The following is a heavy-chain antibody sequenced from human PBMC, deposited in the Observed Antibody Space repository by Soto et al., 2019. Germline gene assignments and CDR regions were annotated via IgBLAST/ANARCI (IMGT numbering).Heavy chain of an antibody. Sequence: PGESLKISCKGSGYSFTSYWISWVRQMPGKGLEWMGRIDPSDSYTNYSPSFQGHVTISADKSISTAYLQWSSLKASDTAMYYCASPIKNSYGDKRGFHYGMDVWGQGTTVTVSS. CDR2: IDPSDSYT. V-gene: IGHV5-10-1*01. D-gene: IGHD4-17*01. CDR1: GYSFTSYW. CDR3: ASPIKNSYGDKRGFHYGMDV. J-gene: IGHJ6*02.